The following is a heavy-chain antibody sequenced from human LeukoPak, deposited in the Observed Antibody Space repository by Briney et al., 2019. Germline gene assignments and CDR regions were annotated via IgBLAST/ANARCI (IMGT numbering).Heavy chain of an antibody. V-gene: IGHV4-59*02. D-gene: IGHD3-10*01. CDR1: GGSVSSYY. CDR3: ARVKRLYYGSGAYFDY. Sequence: SETLSLTCAVSGGSVSSYYWSWIRQPPGKGLEWIGYIYYSGSTNYNPSLKSRVTISVDTSKNQFSLKLSSVTAADTAVYYCARVKRLYYGSGAYFDYWGQGTLVTVSS. CDR2: IYYSGST. J-gene: IGHJ4*02.